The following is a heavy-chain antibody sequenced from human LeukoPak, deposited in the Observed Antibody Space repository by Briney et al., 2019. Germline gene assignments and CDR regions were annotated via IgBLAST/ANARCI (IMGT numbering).Heavy chain of an antibody. CDR2: IYGSGST. D-gene: IGHD6-19*01. V-gene: IGHV4-4*07. CDR1: GGSINKYY. Sequence: SETLSVTCIVSGGSINKYYWNWIRQPAGGGREWIGRIYGSGSTNYNPSLKCRVTMSLDTSNTQFSLKLSSVTAADTAVYYCARDSSSGWAQNFDYWGQGILVTVAS. J-gene: IGHJ4*02. CDR3: ARDSSSGWAQNFDY.